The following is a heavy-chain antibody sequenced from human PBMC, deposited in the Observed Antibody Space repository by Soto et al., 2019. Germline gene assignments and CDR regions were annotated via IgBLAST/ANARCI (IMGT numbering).Heavy chain of an antibody. CDR3: ERRESYCSSTTCANYYLDY. D-gene: IGHD2-2*01. Sequence: ESLTIGFPGSGYRFTPYWIAWVRQMPGKGLEWMGIIYPDDSATRYSPSFQGQVTISADKSISTAYLQWSSLQASDTAMYYCERRESYCSSTTCANYYLDYWGQGTLVTVYS. V-gene: IGHV5-51*01. CDR2: IYPDDSAT. J-gene: IGHJ4*02. CDR1: GYRFTPYW.